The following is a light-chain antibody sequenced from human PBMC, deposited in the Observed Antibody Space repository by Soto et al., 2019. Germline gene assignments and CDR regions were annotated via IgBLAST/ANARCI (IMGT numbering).Light chain of an antibody. CDR2: DAS. Sequence: IRIPPSPSCMSASVGGGVIITFRASQDISKYLNWYQHKPGKAPKLLIYDASSLQSGVPSRFSGSGYGTEFSLTISSLQPDDFATYYCQQYHTYSTLGQGTK. V-gene: IGKV1-16*01. J-gene: IGKJ1*01. CDR3: QQYHTYST. CDR1: QDISKY.